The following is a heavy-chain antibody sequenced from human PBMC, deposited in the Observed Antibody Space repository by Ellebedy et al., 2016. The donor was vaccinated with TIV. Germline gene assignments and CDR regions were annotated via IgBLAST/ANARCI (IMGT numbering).Heavy chain of an antibody. CDR1: GFTFSSYS. Sequence: GESLKISCAASGFTFSSYSMNWVRQAPGKGLEWVASISHSSTSFIYYADSVMGRFTISRDDAKNSLYLQMNSLRAEDTAVYYCARDRRRYYDTTGYSPYYYYGMDVWGQGTTVTVSS. D-gene: IGHD2-21*01. CDR2: ISHSSTSFI. J-gene: IGHJ6*02. V-gene: IGHV3-21*01. CDR3: ARDRRRYYDTTGYSPYYYYGMDV.